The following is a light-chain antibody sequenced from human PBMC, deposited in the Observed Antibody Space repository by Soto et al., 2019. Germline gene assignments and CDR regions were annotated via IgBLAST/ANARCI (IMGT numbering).Light chain of an antibody. CDR2: LGS. V-gene: IGKV2-28*01. Sequence: DILMTQSPRSLPVTPGEPASISCRSSQSLLHSNGYNYLDWYLQKPGKAPQLXIDLGSSRASGVPERSRGDGSGTNFTLKISRVEAEDVGVYYRMQGIQNPITFGPGTRLEIK. CDR1: QSLLHSNGYNY. CDR3: MQGIQNPIT. J-gene: IGKJ5*01.